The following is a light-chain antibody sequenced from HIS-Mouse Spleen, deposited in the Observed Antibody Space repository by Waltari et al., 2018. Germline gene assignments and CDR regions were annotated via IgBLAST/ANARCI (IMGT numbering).Light chain of an antibody. Sequence: QSVLTQPPSASGTPGQRVTISCSGSSSNIGSNTVNWYQQLPGTAPKLLIYINNQRPSGVLDRFSGSKSGTSASLAISGLQSEDEADYYCAAWDDSLNGPNYVFGTGTKVTVL. V-gene: IGLV1-44*01. J-gene: IGLJ1*01. CDR3: AAWDDSLNGPNYV. CDR2: INN. CDR1: SSNIGSNT.